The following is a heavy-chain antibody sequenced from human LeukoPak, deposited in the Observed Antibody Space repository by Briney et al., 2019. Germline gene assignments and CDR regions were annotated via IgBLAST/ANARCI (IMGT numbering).Heavy chain of an antibody. Sequence: PSETLSLTFTVTGGSISSGSYYWSWIRQPAGKGLEWIGRIYTSGSTNYNPSLKSRVTISVDTSKNQFSLKLSSVTAADTAVYYCASRRITGHDYYYYYMDVWGKGTTVTVSS. J-gene: IGHJ6*03. CDR3: ASRRITGHDYYYYYMDV. CDR2: IYTSGST. D-gene: IGHD2-15*01. CDR1: GGSISSGSYY. V-gene: IGHV4-61*02.